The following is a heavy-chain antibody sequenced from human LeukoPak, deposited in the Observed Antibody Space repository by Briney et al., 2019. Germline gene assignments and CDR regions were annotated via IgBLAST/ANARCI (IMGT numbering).Heavy chain of an antibody. J-gene: IGHJ4*02. CDR2: IRSKVNNYAT. D-gene: IGHD4-11*01. CDR3: TMTTVNTIPLN. Sequence: SGGSLKLSCAASGLTFSGSATHWVRQASGKWLEWVGRIRSKVNNYATSYAASVKGRFTISRDDSKNTAYLQMNSLKTENTAVYYCTMTTVNTIPLNGGQGTLVTVSS. V-gene: IGHV3-73*01. CDR1: GLTFSGSA.